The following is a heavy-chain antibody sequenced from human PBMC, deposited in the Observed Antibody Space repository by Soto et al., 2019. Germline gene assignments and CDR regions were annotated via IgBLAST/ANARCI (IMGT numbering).Heavy chain of an antibody. CDR1: GYTFTSYA. CDR3: AYCSITSCQRHYYYMDF. J-gene: IGHJ6*03. Sequence: QVQLVQSGAEVKKPGASVKVSCKASGYTFTSYAMHWVRQAPGQRLEWMGWINAGNGNTKYSQKFQGRVTITRDTSARTAHMALSILRSEDTAVYYCAYCSITSCQRHYYYMDFLVKGTTVTVSS. CDR2: INAGNGNT. V-gene: IGHV1-3*01. D-gene: IGHD2-2*01.